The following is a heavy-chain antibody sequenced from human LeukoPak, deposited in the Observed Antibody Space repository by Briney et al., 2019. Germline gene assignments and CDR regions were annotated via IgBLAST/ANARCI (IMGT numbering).Heavy chain of an antibody. Sequence: QPSETLSLTCTVSGVSISSYYWSWIRQPPGKGLEWIGYIYYSGSTNYNPSLKSRVTISVDTSKNQFSLKLSSVTAADTAVYYCARGPYYDFWSGYYPALTYYFDYWGQGTLVTVSS. CDR2: IYYSGST. V-gene: IGHV4-59*01. CDR1: GVSISSYY. J-gene: IGHJ4*02. CDR3: ARGPYYDFWSGYYPALTYYFDY. D-gene: IGHD3-3*01.